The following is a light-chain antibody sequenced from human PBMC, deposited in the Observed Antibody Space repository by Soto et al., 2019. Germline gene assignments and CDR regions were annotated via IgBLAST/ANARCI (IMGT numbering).Light chain of an antibody. CDR2: EVG. Sequence: QSALTHPASVSGSPGQSITISCTGTSSDVGGYNYVSWYQQHPGKAPKLMIYEVGNRPSGVSNRFSGSKSGNTASLTISGLQAEDEADYYCSSYTSSSTLVFGGGTKLTVL. CDR3: SSYTSSSTLV. V-gene: IGLV2-14*01. J-gene: IGLJ3*02. CDR1: SSDVGGYNY.